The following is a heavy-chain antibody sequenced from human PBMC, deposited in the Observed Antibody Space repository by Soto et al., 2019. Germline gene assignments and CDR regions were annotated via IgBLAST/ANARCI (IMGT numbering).Heavy chain of an antibody. Sequence: GESLKISCKGSGYSFTSYWISWVRQMPGKGLEWMGRIDPSDSYTNYSPSFQGHVTISADKSISTAYLQWSSLKASDTAMYYCARHQKPPNVLRYFDWSFAYWGQGTLVTVSS. V-gene: IGHV5-10-1*01. CDR3: ARHQKPPNVLRYFDWSFAY. CDR1: GYSFTSYW. CDR2: IDPSDSYT. D-gene: IGHD3-9*01. J-gene: IGHJ4*02.